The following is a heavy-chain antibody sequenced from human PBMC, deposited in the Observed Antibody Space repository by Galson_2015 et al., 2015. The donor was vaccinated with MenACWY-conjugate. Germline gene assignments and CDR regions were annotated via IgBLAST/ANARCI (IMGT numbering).Heavy chain of an antibody. V-gene: IGHV4-59*01. CDR3: ARGVNLASMAGY. J-gene: IGHJ4*02. D-gene: IGHD3-3*02. Sequence: ETLSLTCTVSGGSLSSYYWSWIRQPPGKGLEWIGYMYYSGSANYNPSLKSRVTISVDTSKNQFSLTMTSVTAADTAVYYCARGVNLASMAGYWGQGTLVTVSS. CDR1: GGSLSSYY. CDR2: MYYSGSA.